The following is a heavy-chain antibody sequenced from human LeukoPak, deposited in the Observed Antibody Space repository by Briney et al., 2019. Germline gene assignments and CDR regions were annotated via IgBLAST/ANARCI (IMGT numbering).Heavy chain of an antibody. CDR2: IYYSGST. V-gene: IGHV4-61*01. D-gene: IGHD6-13*01. J-gene: IGHJ3*02. CDR1: GSSISSDYY. Sequence: SETLSLTCAVSGSSISSDYYWGWVRQPPGKGLEWIGYIYYSGSTNYNPSLKSRVTISVDTSKNQFSLKLSSVTAADTAVYYCARDSQQLVPVRGAFDIWGQGTMVTVSS. CDR3: ARDSQQLVPVRGAFDI.